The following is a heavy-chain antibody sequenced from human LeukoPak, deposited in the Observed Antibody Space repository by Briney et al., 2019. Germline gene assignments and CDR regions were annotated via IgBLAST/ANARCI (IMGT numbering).Heavy chain of an antibody. Sequence: GGSLTLSCAVSGLSFRSFAMSWVRQGPARGREWGSSNRGIGETFYADSVNGRSTSSSDSSRNTVYLLLNNLTVEDTAIYCSASASWDSNTDAVRWGQGTLVTVSS. V-gene: IGHV3-23*01. J-gene: IGHJ4*02. D-gene: IGHD1-26*01. CDR3: ASASWDSNTDAVR. CDR1: GLSFRSFA. CDR2: NRGIGET.